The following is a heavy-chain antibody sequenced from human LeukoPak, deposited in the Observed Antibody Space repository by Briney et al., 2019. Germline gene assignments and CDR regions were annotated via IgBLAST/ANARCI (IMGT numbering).Heavy chain of an antibody. CDR2: INHSGST. CDR3: ALWRGVRRGHCSGGSCYSGFSYGMDV. J-gene: IGHJ6*02. V-gene: IGHV4-34*01. Sequence: ASETLSLTCAVYGGSFSGYYWSWIRQPPGKGLEWIGEINHSGSTNYNPSLKSRVTISVDTSENQFSLKLSSVTAADTAVYYCALWRGVRRGHCSGGSCYSGFSYGMDVWGQGTTVTVSS. CDR1: GGSFSGYY. D-gene: IGHD2-15*01.